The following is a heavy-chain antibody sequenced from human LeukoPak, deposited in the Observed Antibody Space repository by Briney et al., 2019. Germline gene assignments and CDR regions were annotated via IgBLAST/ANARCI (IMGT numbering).Heavy chain of an antibody. CDR1: GYSFSNYW. Sequence: GESLKISCKGSGYSFSNYWIGWVRQMPGKGLEWMGIINPGDSDTRYSPSFQGQVTISADKSINTAYLQWSSLRASDTAIYYCARQTGDKGNDYWGQGTLVTVSS. D-gene: IGHD7-27*01. CDR2: INPGDSDT. J-gene: IGHJ4*02. CDR3: ARQTGDKGNDY. V-gene: IGHV5-51*01.